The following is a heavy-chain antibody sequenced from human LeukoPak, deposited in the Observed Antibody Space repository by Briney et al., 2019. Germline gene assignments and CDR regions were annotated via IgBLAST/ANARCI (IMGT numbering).Heavy chain of an antibody. J-gene: IGHJ5*02. Sequence: PSETLSLTCTVSGGSISSSSYYWGWLRQPPGTGLEWIGSIYYSGSTYYNPSLKSRVTISVDTSKNQFSLKLSSVTAADTAVYYCARSRETSYCSSTSCRVRGFDPWGQGTLVTVSS. CDR1: GGSISSSSYY. V-gene: IGHV4-39*01. CDR2: IYYSGST. D-gene: IGHD2-2*01. CDR3: ARSRETSYCSSTSCRVRGFDP.